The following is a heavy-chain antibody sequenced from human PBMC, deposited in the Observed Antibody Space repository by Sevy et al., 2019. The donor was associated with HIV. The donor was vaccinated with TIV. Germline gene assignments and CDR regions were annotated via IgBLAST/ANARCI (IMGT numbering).Heavy chain of an antibody. CDR1: GFTFSSYW. CDR2: IKQDGNEK. Sequence: GGSLRLSCAASGFTFSSYWMTWVRQAPGKGLEWVANIKQDGNEKYHVASVKRRFTISRDNAKNSLYLQMNSLRDEDTAVYYCARGSGDYWGQGTLVTVSS. J-gene: IGHJ4*02. CDR3: ARGSGDY. V-gene: IGHV3-7*01.